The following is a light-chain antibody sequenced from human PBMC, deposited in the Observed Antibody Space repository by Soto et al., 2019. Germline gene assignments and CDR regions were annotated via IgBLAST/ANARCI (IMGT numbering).Light chain of an antibody. CDR3: QQSYSTPWFT. Sequence: DRVMTQSPATRSVSPGERATLSCRASQSVSSNLAWYQQKPGQAPRLFIYGASTRATAIPPRFSGSGSGTDFTLTISSLQPEDFATYYCQQSYSTPWFTFGPGTKVDIK. CDR1: QSVSSN. CDR2: GAS. V-gene: IGKV3-15*01. J-gene: IGKJ3*01.